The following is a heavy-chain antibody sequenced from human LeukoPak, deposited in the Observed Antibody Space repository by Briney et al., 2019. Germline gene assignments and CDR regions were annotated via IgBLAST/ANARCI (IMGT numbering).Heavy chain of an antibody. CDR3: ARVRETYYYDSSGYGDAFDI. D-gene: IGHD3-22*01. CDR1: GYTFTSYY. Sequence: ASVKVSCKASGYTFTSYYMHWVRQAPGQGLEWRGIINPSGGSTSYAQKFQGRVTMTRDTSTSTVYMELSSLRSEDTAVYYCARVRETYYYDSSGYGDAFDIWGQGTMVTVSS. V-gene: IGHV1-46*01. J-gene: IGHJ3*02. CDR2: INPSGGST.